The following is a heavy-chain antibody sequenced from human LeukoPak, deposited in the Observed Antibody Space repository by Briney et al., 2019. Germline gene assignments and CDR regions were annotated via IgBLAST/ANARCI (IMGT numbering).Heavy chain of an antibody. J-gene: IGHJ4*02. CDR1: GYTFTGYY. CDR3: AKDDGYYGSGSPRY. D-gene: IGHD3-10*01. CDR2: INPNSGGT. Sequence: ASVKVSCKASGYTFTGYYMHWVRQAPGQGLEWMGWINPNSGGTNYAQKFQGRVTMTRDTSISTAYMELSRLRSDDTAVYYCAKDDGYYGSGSPRYWGQGTLVTVSS. V-gene: IGHV1-2*02.